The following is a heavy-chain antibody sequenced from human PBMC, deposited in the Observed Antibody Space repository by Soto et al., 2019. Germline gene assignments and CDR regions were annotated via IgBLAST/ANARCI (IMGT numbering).Heavy chain of an antibody. CDR1: GDSVSSNSAA. Sequence: SQTLSLTCAISGDSVSSNSAAWNWIRQSPSRGLEWLGRTYYRSKWYNDYAVSVKSRITINPDTSKNQFSLKLTSVTAADTAVYCCARQSTGYSVEVDYWGQGTLVTVSS. V-gene: IGHV6-1*01. CDR2: TYYRSKWYN. CDR3: ARQSTGYSVEVDY. D-gene: IGHD5-18*01. J-gene: IGHJ4*02.